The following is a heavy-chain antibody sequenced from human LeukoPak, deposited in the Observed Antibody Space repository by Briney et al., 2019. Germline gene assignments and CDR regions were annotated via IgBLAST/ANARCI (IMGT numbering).Heavy chain of an antibody. Sequence: GRSLRLSCAASGFTFSSYAMHWVRQAPGKGLEWVAVISYDGSNKYYADSVKGRFTISRDNSKNTLCLQMNSLRAEDTAVYYCARGGPLGYSSGRTGSFDYWGQGTLVTVSS. D-gene: IGHD5-18*01. J-gene: IGHJ4*02. CDR3: ARGGPLGYSSGRTGSFDY. V-gene: IGHV3-30*04. CDR1: GFTFSSYA. CDR2: ISYDGSNK.